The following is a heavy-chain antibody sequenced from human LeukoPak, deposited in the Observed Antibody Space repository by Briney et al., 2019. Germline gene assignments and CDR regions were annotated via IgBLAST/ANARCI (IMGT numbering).Heavy chain of an antibody. Sequence: SQTLSLACTVSGGSISTRSYYCGWIREPPWKGLEWFGRIYISGSTNYNPSLKTRVTMSVDTTKTQCSLTPCSLTTPPTAVYYCARDVYGSCFDPWGQGTLVTVSS. CDR3: ARDVYGSCFDP. J-gene: IGHJ5*02. CDR2: IYISGST. D-gene: IGHD3-10*01. V-gene: IGHV4-61*02. CDR1: GGSISTRSYY.